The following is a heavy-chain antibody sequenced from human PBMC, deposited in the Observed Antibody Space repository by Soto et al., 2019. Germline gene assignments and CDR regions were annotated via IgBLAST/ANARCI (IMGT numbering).Heavy chain of an antibody. CDR3: AKKGYCTGDACYAFDY. J-gene: IGHJ4*02. Sequence: QTGGSLRLSCAASGFPLSAYAISWVRQAPGKGLEWVSAISSSGAGTFYADTVKGRFTISKDSSKNTLYLQMNSLRAEDTAIYYCAKKGYCTGDACYAFDYWGQGTLVTVSS. V-gene: IGHV3-23*01. D-gene: IGHD2-8*02. CDR1: GFPLSAYA. CDR2: ISSSGAGT.